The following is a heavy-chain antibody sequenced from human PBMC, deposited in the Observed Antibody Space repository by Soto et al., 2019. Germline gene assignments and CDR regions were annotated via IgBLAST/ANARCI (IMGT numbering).Heavy chain of an antibody. CDR1: GYTFTSYA. CDR2: INAGNGNT. Sequence: ASVKVSCKASGYTFTSYAMHWVRQAPGQRLEWMGWINAGNGNTKYSQKFQGWVTMTRDTSISTAYMELSRLRSDDTAVYYCARGQPGLRTFLDYWGQGTLVTVSS. CDR3: ARGQPGLRTFLDY. D-gene: IGHD2-15*01. V-gene: IGHV1-3*01. J-gene: IGHJ4*02.